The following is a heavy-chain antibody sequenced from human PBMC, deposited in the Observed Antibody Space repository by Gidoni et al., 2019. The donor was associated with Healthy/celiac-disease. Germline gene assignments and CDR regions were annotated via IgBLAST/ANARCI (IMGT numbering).Heavy chain of an antibody. J-gene: IGHJ4*02. V-gene: IGHV4-61*02. CDR3: ARDSEIYGGKLDY. D-gene: IGHD4-17*01. CDR2: IYTSGST. CDR1: GGSISSGSYY. Sequence: QVQLQESGPGLVKPSQTLSLTCTVSGGSISSGSYYWSWIRQPAGKGLEWIGRIYTSGSTNYNPSLKSRVTISVDTSKNQFSLKLSSVTAADTAVYYCARDSEIYGGKLDYWGQGTLVTVSS.